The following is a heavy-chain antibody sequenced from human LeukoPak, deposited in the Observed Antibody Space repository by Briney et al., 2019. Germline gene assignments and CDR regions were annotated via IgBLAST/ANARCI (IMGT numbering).Heavy chain of an antibody. CDR2: INPNSGGT. V-gene: IGHV1-2*02. D-gene: IGHD2-21*01. Sequence: ASVKVSCKASGYTFTGYYMHWVRQAPGQGLEWMGWINPNSGGTNYAQKFQGRVTMTRDTSISTAYMELNSLRAEDTAVYYCARAEPSQVSALWDYWGQGTLVTVSS. CDR3: ARAEPSQVSALWDY. J-gene: IGHJ4*02. CDR1: GYTFTGYY.